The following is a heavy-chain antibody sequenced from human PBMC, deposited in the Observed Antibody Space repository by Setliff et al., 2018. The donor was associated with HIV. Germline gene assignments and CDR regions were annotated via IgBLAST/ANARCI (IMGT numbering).Heavy chain of an antibody. CDR3: ARWAVTASDY. V-gene: IGHV4-34*01. J-gene: IGHJ4*02. CDR1: VGSFSGYY. CDR2: ISHSGRT. D-gene: IGHD2-21*02. Sequence: SETLSLTCAVYVGSFSGYYWSWIRQPPGKGLEWIGEISHSGRTNYNPSLKSRVTISVDTSKNQFSLKLNSVTAADTAVYYCARWAVTASDYWGQGTLVTVSS.